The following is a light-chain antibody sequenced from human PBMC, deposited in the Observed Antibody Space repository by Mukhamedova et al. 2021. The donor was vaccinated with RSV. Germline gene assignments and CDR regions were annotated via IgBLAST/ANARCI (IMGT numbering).Light chain of an antibody. CDR3: QQSYTTPVT. J-gene: IGKJ5*01. CDR2: AAS. Sequence: WYQRRVHGKASKLLIFAASSLQSGVPSRFRGSGSGTDFTLTISSLQPEDFATYSCQQSYTTPVTFGQGTRLEI. V-gene: IGKV1-39*01.